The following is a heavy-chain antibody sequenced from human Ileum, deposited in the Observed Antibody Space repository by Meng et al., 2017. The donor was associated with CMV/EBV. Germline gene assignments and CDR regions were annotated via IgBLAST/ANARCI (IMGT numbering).Heavy chain of an antibody. Sequence: SETLSLTCTVSGYSISSGYYWGWIRQSPGKGLEWIGSMYHSGSSYYNPSLKSRVTISLDTSRNQFSLNLTSVTAADTGVYYCARETNWQCVYWGQGTLVTVSS. CDR1: GYSISSGYY. CDR2: MYHSGSS. V-gene: IGHV4-38-2*02. CDR3: ARETNWQCVY. J-gene: IGHJ4*02. D-gene: IGHD1-1*01.